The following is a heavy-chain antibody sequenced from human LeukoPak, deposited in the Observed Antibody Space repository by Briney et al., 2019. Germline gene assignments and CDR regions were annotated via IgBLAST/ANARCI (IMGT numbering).Heavy chain of an antibody. J-gene: IGHJ4*02. Sequence: GGSLRLSCAASGFTFSSYAMSWVRQAPGKGLEWVSAISGSGGSTYYADSVKVRFTISRDNSKNTLYLQMNSLRAEDTAVYYCAKSDHLVGARPFDYWGQGTLVTVSS. CDR3: AKSDHLVGARPFDY. CDR1: GFTFSSYA. V-gene: IGHV3-23*01. CDR2: ISGSGGST. D-gene: IGHD1-26*01.